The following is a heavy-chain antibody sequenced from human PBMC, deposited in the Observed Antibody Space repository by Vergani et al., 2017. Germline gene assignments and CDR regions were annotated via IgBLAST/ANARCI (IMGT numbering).Heavy chain of an antibody. J-gene: IGHJ5*02. V-gene: IGHV1-69*01. CDR2: IIPIFGTA. CDR1: GGTFSSYA. Sequence: QVQLVQSGAEVKKPGSSVKVSCKASGGTFSSYAISWVRQAPGQGLEWMGGIIPIFGTANYAQKFQGRVTITADASTSTAYMELSSLRSEETAVYYGTGAKVYYDILTGYYKGEYNWFDPWGQGTLVTVSS. D-gene: IGHD3-9*01. CDR3: TGAKVYYDILTGYYKGEYNWFDP.